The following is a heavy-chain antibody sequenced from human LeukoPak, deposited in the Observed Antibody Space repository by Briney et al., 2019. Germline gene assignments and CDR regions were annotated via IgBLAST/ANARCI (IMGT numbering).Heavy chain of an antibody. CDR2: IYSGGST. D-gene: IGHD3-10*01. CDR1: GFTFSSYA. Sequence: GGSLRLSCAASGFTFSSYAMSWVRRAPGKGLEWVSVIYSGGSTYYADSVKGRFTISRDNSKNSVYLQLNSLRPEDTAMYYCVSMVRGIGYWGQGTLVTVSS. J-gene: IGHJ4*02. V-gene: IGHV3-66*02. CDR3: VSMVRGIGY.